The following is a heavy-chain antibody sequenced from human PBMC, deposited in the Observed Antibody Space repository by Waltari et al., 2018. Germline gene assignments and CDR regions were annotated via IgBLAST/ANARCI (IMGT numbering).Heavy chain of an antibody. D-gene: IGHD3-3*01. J-gene: IGHJ4*02. CDR3: AKTQDFDFWSGSYFDH. CDR2: ISGSGGTT. V-gene: IGHV3-23*01. CDR1: GFIFTSYA. Sequence: EVQLLESGGGLVQPGGSLRLSCAASGFIFTSYAMSGVHQAPGKGLEWVSGISGSGGTTYYAASVKGRLTISRDNSNDTVYLQMNSLTAEDTAVYYCAKTQDFDFWSGSYFDHWGQGALVNVFS.